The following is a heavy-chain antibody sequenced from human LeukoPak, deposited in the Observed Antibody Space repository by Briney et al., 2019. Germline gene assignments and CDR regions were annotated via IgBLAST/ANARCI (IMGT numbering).Heavy chain of an antibody. CDR1: GYTFTSYG. V-gene: IGHV1-18*01. CDR2: ISAYNGNT. CDR3: ARDSRAYYYDSSGSSGDAFDI. D-gene: IGHD3-22*01. Sequence: GASVKVSCKASGYTFTSYGISWVRQAPGQGLEWMGWISAYNGNTNYAQKLQGRVTMTTDTSTSTAYMELRSLRSDDTAVYYCARDSRAYYYDSSGSSGDAFDIWGQGTMVTVSS. J-gene: IGHJ3*02.